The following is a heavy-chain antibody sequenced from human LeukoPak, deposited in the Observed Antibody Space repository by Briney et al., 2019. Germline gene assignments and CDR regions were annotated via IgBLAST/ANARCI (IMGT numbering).Heavy chain of an antibody. J-gene: IGHJ5*02. Sequence: PGGSLKLSCAASGFTFSGSAIHWVRQSSGKGLEWGGQIDKKDKGYATATAYAASVKGRFTISRDDSINTAYLQMKSLKTEDTALYYCTRDSGTYIWFDPWGQGTLVTVSS. CDR1: GFTFSGSA. CDR3: TRDSGTYIWFDP. V-gene: IGHV3-73*01. D-gene: IGHD1-26*01. CDR2: IDKKDKGYATAT.